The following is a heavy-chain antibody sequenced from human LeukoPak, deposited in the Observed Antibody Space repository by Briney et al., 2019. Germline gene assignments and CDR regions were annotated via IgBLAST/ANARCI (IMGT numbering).Heavy chain of an antibody. Sequence: GGSLRLSCAASRFTFSDYAMHWVRQAPGKGLEWVAVISYEGSNKYYAGSVKGRFTISRDNSKNTLYLQMNSLRAEDTAVYYCARDPFYGMATIKYYFDYWGQGIMVTVSS. CDR1: RFTFSDYA. V-gene: IGHV3-30-3*01. D-gene: IGHD5-24*01. CDR3: ARDPFYGMATIKYYFDY. J-gene: IGHJ4*02. CDR2: ISYEGSNK.